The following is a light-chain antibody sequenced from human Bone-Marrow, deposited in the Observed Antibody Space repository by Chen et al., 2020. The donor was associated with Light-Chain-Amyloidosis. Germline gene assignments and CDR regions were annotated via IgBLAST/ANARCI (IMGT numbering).Light chain of an antibody. CDR2: RDT. J-gene: IGLJ2*01. V-gene: IGLV3-25*03. Sequence: SYELTQPPSVSVSPGQTARINCSGDDLPTKYAYWYQQKPGQAPELVIHRDTERPSGISERFSGSSSGTTATLTISGDQAEDEDDYHCQSADSSGTYEVIFGGGTKLTVL. CDR3: QSADSSGTYEVI. CDR1: DLPTKY.